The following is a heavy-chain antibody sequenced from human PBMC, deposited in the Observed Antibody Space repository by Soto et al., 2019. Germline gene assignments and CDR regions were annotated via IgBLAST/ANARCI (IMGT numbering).Heavy chain of an antibody. CDR2: ISFDGDNK. CDR3: AKPIVAAGYYGMDV. J-gene: IGHJ6*02. CDR1: AFTFRSYD. V-gene: IGHV3-30*18. D-gene: IGHD6-13*01. Sequence: PGGSLRLSCVASAFTFRSYDMHWVRQAPGKGLEWVAVISFDGDNKYYGDSVKGRFTISRDNSKNRLYLQMNSLRTEDTAVYYCAKPIVAAGYYGMDVWGQGTTVTVSS.